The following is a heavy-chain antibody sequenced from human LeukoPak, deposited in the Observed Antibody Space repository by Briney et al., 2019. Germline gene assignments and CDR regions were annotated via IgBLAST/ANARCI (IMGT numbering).Heavy chain of an antibody. CDR3: AKASVGHCSGAFCYHFDS. V-gene: IGHV3-23*01. J-gene: IGHJ4*02. Sequence: GGSLRLSCAASGFTFSTYAMSWVRQTPGKGLEGVAAISGSNPGTYHASSVRGRFTISRDNSKNTLHLQMNGLRAEDAAIYYCAKASVGHCSGAFCYHFDSWGQGTLVTVSS. D-gene: IGHD2-15*01. CDR1: GFTFSTYA. CDR2: ISGSNPGT.